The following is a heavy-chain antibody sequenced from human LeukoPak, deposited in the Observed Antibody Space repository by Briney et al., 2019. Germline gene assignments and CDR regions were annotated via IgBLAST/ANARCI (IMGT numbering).Heavy chain of an antibody. D-gene: IGHD3-10*01. CDR1: RFTFSSYG. J-gene: IGHJ5*02. Sequence: GGSLRLSCAASRFTFSSYGMHWVRQAPGKGLEWVAVISYDGSNKYYADSVKGRFTISRDNSKNTLYLQMNSLRAEDTAVYYCAKDPSRYASGSYYTLGWFDPWGQGTLVTVSS. CDR3: AKDPSRYASGSYYTLGWFDP. V-gene: IGHV3-30*18. CDR2: ISYDGSNK.